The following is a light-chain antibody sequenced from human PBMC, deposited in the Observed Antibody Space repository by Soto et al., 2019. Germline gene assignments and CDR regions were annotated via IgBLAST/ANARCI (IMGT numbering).Light chain of an antibody. V-gene: IGLV1-51*01. J-gene: IGLJ1*01. CDR2: DNN. Sequence: QSVLTQPPSVSAAPGQTVTISCSGSSSNIGNNYVYWYQHLPGTAPKLLIYDNNKRPSGIPDRFSGSKSGTSATLGISGLQTGDEADYYCETWDNSLSAYVFGTGTKLTVL. CDR1: SSNIGNNY. CDR3: ETWDNSLSAYV.